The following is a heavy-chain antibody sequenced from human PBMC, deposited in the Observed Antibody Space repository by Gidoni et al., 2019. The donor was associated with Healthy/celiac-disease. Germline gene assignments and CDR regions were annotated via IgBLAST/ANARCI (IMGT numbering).Heavy chain of an antibody. Sequence: EVQLVESVGGLVKPGGSLRPSCAASGFTFSSYIMNWVRQAPGKGLEWVSSISSSSSYIYYADAVKGRFTISRDNDKNSLYLQMNSRRAEDTAVYYCARDSADLGYWGQGTLVTVSS. CDR3: ARDSADLGY. D-gene: IGHD3-22*01. V-gene: IGHV3-21*01. CDR2: ISSSSSYI. J-gene: IGHJ4*02. CDR1: GFTFSSYI.